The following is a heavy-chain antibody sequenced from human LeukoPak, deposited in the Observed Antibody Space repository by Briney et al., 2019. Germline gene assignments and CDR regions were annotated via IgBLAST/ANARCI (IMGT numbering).Heavy chain of an antibody. CDR3: ARAGSWKLNFDY. D-gene: IGHD6-13*01. Sequence: SQTLSLTCTVSGGSISSGDYYWSWIRQPPGKGLEWIGYIYYSGNTNYNPSLKTRVTISVDTSKNQFSLKLSSVTAADTAVYYCARAGSWKLNFDYWGQGTLVTASS. J-gene: IGHJ4*02. CDR1: GGSISSGDYY. V-gene: IGHV4-61*08. CDR2: IYYSGNT.